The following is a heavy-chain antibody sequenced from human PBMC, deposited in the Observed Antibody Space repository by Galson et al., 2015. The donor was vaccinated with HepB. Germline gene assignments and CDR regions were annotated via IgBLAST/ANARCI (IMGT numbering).Heavy chain of an antibody. J-gene: IGHJ5*02. CDR3: ARDLAANIVLNWFDP. CDR2: INPSGGST. V-gene: IGHV1-46*03. D-gene: IGHD2/OR15-2a*01. Sequence: SVKVSCKASGYTFTSYYMHWVRQAPGQGLEWMGIINPSGGSTSYAQKFQGRVTMTRDTSTSTAYMELSSLRSEDTAVYYCARDLAANIVLNWFDPWGQGTLVTVSS. CDR1: GYTFTSYY.